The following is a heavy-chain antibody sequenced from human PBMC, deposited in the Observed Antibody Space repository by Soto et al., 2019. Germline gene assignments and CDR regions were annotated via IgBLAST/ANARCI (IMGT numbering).Heavy chain of an antibody. CDR2: IDNSGSS. J-gene: IGHJ4*02. Sequence: SETLSLTCTVSGGSISSYYWGGIRHPPGKGLEWIGYIDNSGSSVSNPSLTSRVTISADACKDQFSLKLISVTAADTAVYFCARDSGTVAGTGTFDYWGQGALVTVS. V-gene: IGHV4-59*01. CDR3: ARDSGTVAGTGTFDY. D-gene: IGHD6-19*01. CDR1: GGSISSYY.